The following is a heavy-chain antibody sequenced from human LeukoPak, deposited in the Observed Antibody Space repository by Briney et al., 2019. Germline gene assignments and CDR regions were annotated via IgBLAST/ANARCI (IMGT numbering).Heavy chain of an antibody. J-gene: IGHJ4*02. CDR2: ISSSSSTI. V-gene: IGHV3-48*04. CDR3: ARSPYSSSPDY. D-gene: IGHD6-6*01. CDR1: GFTFSSYS. Sequence: PGGSLRLSCAASGFTFSSYSMNWVRQAPGKGLEWVSYISSSSSTIYYADSVKGRFTISRDNAKNSLYLQMNSLRAEDTAVYYCARSPYSSSPDYWGQGTLVTVSS.